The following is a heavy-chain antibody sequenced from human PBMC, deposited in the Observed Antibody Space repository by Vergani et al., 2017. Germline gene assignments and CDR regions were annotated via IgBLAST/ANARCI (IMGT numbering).Heavy chain of an antibody. Sequence: EVQLLESGGGLVQPGGSLRLSCGASGFTFSSYAMTWVRQAPGKGLEWVSAISGSGGNTFCTDSVKGRFTISRDNSKDTLYLQMNSLRVEDTAIYYCAKARDPNCKGGNCYSYYYGLDLWGQGTTVTVSS. CDR3: AKARDPNCKGGNCYSYYYGLDL. J-gene: IGHJ6*02. CDR2: ISGSGGNT. CDR1: GFTFSSYA. D-gene: IGHD2-15*01. V-gene: IGHV3-23*01.